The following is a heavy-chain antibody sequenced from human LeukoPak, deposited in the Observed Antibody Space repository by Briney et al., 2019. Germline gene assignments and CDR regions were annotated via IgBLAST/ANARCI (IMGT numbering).Heavy chain of an antibody. V-gene: IGHV4-39*01. Sequence: SETLSLTCTVSGGSISSSTYYWDWIRQPPGQGLEWIGNIYDSGNTYYTPSLKSRFTMFVDTSKNQFSLKLSSVTAAATAVYYCARHGRPGYGGYENAFDIWGQGTMVTVSS. J-gene: IGHJ3*02. CDR2: IYDSGNT. D-gene: IGHD5-12*01. CDR1: GGSISSSTYY. CDR3: ARHGRPGYGGYENAFDI.